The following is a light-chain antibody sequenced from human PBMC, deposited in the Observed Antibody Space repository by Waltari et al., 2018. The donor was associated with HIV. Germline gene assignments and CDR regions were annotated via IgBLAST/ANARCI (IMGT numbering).Light chain of an antibody. Sequence: SSALTQDPAVSVALGETVRITCRGDTLRSYYAAWYQQKPGQAPILVIYGSTNRPSGIPDRFSGSTSGGTASLTITGAQAEDEADYYCNSRDSSDTSYVFGPGTYVTVL. CDR3: NSRDSSDTSYV. V-gene: IGLV3-19*01. CDR1: TLRSYY. J-gene: IGLJ1*01. CDR2: GST.